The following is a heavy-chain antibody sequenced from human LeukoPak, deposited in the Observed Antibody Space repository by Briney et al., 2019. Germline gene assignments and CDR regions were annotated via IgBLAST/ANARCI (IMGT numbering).Heavy chain of an antibody. CDR3: ARSTVTTFHDAFDI. J-gene: IGHJ3*02. CDR2: ISYDGSNK. CDR1: GFTFSSYA. V-gene: IGHV3-30-3*01. D-gene: IGHD4-17*01. Sequence: PGGSLRLSCAASGFTFSSYAMHWVRQAPGKGLGWVAVISYDGSNKYYADSVKGRFTISRDNSKNTLYLQMNSLRAEDTAVYYCARSTVTTFHDAFDIWGQGTMVTVSS.